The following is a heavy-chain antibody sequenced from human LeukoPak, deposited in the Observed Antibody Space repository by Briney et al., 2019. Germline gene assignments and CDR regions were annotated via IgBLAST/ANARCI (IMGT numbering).Heavy chain of an antibody. CDR2: IGTAGDT. CDR3: ARDHCSSTSCYRGMDV. V-gene: IGHV3-13*01. CDR1: GFTFSSYD. Sequence: GGSLRLSCAASGFTFSSYDMHWVRQATGKGLEWVSAIGTAGDTYYPGSVKGRFTISRENAKNSLYLQMNSLRAEDTAVYYCARDHCSSTSCYRGMDVWGQGTTVTVSS. J-gene: IGHJ6*02. D-gene: IGHD2-2*01.